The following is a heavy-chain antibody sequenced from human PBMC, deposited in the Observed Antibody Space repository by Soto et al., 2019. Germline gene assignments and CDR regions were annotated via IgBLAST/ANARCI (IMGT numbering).Heavy chain of an antibody. CDR1: GGSLSSGGFS. V-gene: IGHV4-30-2*01. CDR3: ARETVVAGYFDY. J-gene: IGHJ4*02. D-gene: IGHD2-21*01. Sequence: SESPSPTRAVSGGSLSSGGFSWGRIRQPPGKGLEWIGYIYHSGSTYYNPSLKSRVTISVDRSKNQFSLKLSSVTAADTAVYYCARETVVAGYFDYWGQGTLVTVSS. CDR2: IYHSGST.